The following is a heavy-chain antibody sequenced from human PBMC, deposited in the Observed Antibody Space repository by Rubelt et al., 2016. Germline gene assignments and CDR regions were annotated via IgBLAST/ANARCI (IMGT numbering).Heavy chain of an antibody. CDR2: FDPEDGET. CDR3: ATGIVVVPAHVPSRDY. D-gene: IGHD2-2*01. Sequence: QVQLVQSGAEVKKPGASVKVSCKVSGYTLTELSMHWVRQAPGKGLEWMGGFDPEDGETIYGKKFQGRVTMTEDTSTATAYMELSSLRSEDTAVYYCATGIVVVPAHVPSRDYWGQGTLVTVSS. V-gene: IGHV1-24*01. CDR1: GYTLTELS. J-gene: IGHJ4*02.